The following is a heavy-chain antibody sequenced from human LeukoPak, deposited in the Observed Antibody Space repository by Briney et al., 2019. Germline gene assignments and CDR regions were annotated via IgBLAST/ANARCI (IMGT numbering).Heavy chain of an antibody. D-gene: IGHD3-10*01. CDR2: INHSGST. CDR3: ARGRRITMVRGVIITGGFDY. Sequence: PSETLSLTCAVYGGSFSGYYWSWIRHPPGKGLEWIGEINHSGSTNYNPSLKSRVTISVDTSKNQFSLKLSSVTAADTAVYYCARGRRITMVRGVIITGGFDYWGQGTLVTVSS. J-gene: IGHJ4*02. CDR1: GGSFSGYY. V-gene: IGHV4-34*01.